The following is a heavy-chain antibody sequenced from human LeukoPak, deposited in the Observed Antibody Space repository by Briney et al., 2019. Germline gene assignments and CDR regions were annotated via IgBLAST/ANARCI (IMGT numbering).Heavy chain of an antibody. Sequence: SETLSLTCAVYGGSFSGYYWSWIRQPPGKGLEWIGEINHSGSTNYNPSLKSRVTISVDTSKNQFSLKLSSVTAADTAVYYCARHTWGSGDYFDYWGQGTLVTVSS. CDR1: GGSFSGYY. V-gene: IGHV4-34*01. CDR3: ARHTWGSGDYFDY. J-gene: IGHJ4*02. CDR2: INHSGST. D-gene: IGHD3-16*01.